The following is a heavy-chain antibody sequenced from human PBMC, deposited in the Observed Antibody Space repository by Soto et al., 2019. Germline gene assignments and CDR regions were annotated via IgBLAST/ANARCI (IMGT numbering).Heavy chain of an antibody. CDR3: AKVLTLYCSSTSCYSGWYFDY. J-gene: IGHJ4*02. Sequence: GGSLRLSCAASGFTFSSYAMSWVRQAPGKGLEWVSAISGSGGSTYYADSVKGRSTISRDNSKNTLYLQMNSLRAEDTAVYYCAKVLTLYCSSTSCYSGWYFDYWGQGTLVTVSS. CDR2: ISGSGGST. D-gene: IGHD2-2*01. CDR1: GFTFSSYA. V-gene: IGHV3-23*01.